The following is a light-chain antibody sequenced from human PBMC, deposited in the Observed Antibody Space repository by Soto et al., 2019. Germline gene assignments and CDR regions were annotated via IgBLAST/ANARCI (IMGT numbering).Light chain of an antibody. CDR3: FSYTANDNWV. V-gene: IGLV2-8*01. CDR1: SSDVGGYNF. Sequence: QSALTQPPSASGSPGQSVIISCTGTSSDVGGYNFVSWFQQHPGKAPKLMIYEVTKRPSGVPDRFSGSKSGNTASLTVSGLQAEDEAEYFCFSYTANDNWVFGGGTKLTVL. J-gene: IGLJ3*02. CDR2: EVT.